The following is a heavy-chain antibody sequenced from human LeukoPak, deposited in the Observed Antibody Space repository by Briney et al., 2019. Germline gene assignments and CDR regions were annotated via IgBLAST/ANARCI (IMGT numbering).Heavy chain of an antibody. V-gene: IGHV4-59*08. Sequence: SETLSLTCTVSGGSISSYYWSWIRQPPGKGLEWIGYIYYSGSTNYNPCLKSRVTISVDTSKNQFSLKLSSVTAADTAVYYCARLSGSRRYLDYWGQGTLVTVSS. J-gene: IGHJ4*02. D-gene: IGHD1-14*01. CDR2: IYYSGST. CDR3: ARLSGSRRYLDY. CDR1: GGSISSYY.